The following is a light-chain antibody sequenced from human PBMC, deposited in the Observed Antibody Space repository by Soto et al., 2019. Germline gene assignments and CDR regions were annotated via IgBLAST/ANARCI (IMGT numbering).Light chain of an antibody. CDR2: ANS. Sequence: QSVLTQPPSVSGAPGQRVTISCTGSSSNIGAGYHVHWYQQLPGAAPKLLIYANSIRPSGVPDRFSASKSGTSASLAITGLQAEDEADYYCQSYDSTPTGSRVFGGGTKLTVL. CDR3: QSYDSTPTGSRV. CDR1: SSNIGAGYH. V-gene: IGLV1-40*01. J-gene: IGLJ3*02.